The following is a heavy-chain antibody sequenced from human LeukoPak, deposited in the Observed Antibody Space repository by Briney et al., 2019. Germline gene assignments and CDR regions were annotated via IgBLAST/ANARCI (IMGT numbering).Heavy chain of an antibody. D-gene: IGHD1-1*01. Sequence: ASVKVSCKVSGYSLSELLIHWVRQAPGEGLEWMAGIDHENGAEVSAQKVEGRVTMTKDTSTDTAYMELSGLRPDDTAIYYCATEGDYSLDYWGQGTLVTVSS. CDR1: GYSLSELL. CDR3: ATEGDYSLDY. CDR2: IDHENGAE. V-gene: IGHV1-24*01. J-gene: IGHJ4*02.